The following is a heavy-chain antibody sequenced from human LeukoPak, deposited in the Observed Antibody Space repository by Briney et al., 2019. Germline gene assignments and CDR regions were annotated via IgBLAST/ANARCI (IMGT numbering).Heavy chain of an antibody. CDR3: ARGSEYSSSWDALDI. Sequence: GGSLRLSCAASGFSVSSKYMSWDRQAPGKGLEWVSLIYSGGSTKYADSVKGRFTISRDNSKNTVYLQMNSPRAEDTAVYYCARGSEYSSSWDALDIWGQGTMVTVSS. CDR2: IYSGGST. V-gene: IGHV3-53*01. D-gene: IGHD6-13*01. CDR1: GFSVSSKY. J-gene: IGHJ3*02.